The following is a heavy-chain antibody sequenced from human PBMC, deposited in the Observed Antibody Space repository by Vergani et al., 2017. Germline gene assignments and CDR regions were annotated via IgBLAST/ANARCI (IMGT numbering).Heavy chain of an antibody. J-gene: IGHJ4*02. D-gene: IGHD6-19*01. V-gene: IGHV1-18*01. CDR3: ARNLHASGWYQLGFYFDY. CDR1: GYTFTRYA. CDR2: IRFDNGET. Sequence: QVQLVQSGAEVKTPGASVKVSCKVSGYTFTRYALSWVRQAPGQGLEWMGWIRFDNGETKYAQKFQGRVTMTTNTSTGTVYMDLRNLTSDDTALYYCARNLHASGWYQLGFYFDYWGQGALVTVSA.